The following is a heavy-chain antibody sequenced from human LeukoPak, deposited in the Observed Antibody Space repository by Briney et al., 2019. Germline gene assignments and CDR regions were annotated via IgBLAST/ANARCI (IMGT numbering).Heavy chain of an antibody. CDR1: GGTFSSYA. Sequence: ASVKVSCKASGGTFSSYAISWVRQAPGQGLEWVGGIIPIFGTANYAQKFQGRVTITADESTSTAYMELSSLRSEDTAVYYCARGSYALYGMDVWGQGTTVTVSS. D-gene: IGHD2-2*01. V-gene: IGHV1-69*13. CDR3: ARGSYALYGMDV. CDR2: IIPIFGTA. J-gene: IGHJ6*02.